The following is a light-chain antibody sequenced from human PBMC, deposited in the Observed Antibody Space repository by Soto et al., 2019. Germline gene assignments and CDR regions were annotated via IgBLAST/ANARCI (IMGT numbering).Light chain of an antibody. CDR1: VSNIGTFS. CDR3: TAWYDNLSAMV. J-gene: IGLJ2*01. Sequence: QSVLTPSPSTSATPGQGVSISCSGGVSNIGTFSVSWYQHLPGTAPRLLIYANNQRPSGVPDRFSGSKSGTSASLAISGLRSEDEGYYYCTAWYDNLSAMVFGGGTKLTVL. V-gene: IGLV1-47*02. CDR2: ANN.